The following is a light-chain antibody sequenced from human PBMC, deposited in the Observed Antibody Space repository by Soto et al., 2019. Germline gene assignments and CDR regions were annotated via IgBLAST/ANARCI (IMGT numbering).Light chain of an antibody. CDR1: SSDVGGYNY. CDR3: SSYISSSTLYV. J-gene: IGLJ1*01. V-gene: IGLV2-14*03. Sequence: QSVLTQPASVSGSPGQSITISCTGTSSDVGGYNYVSWYQHHPGKAPKLIIYDVSYRPSGVSNRFSGSKSGNTASLTISGLQAEDEADYYCSSYISSSTLYVFGTGTKLTVL. CDR2: DVS.